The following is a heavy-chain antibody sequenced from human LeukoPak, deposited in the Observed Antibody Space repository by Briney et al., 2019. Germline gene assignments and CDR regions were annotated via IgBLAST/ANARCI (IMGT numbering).Heavy chain of an antibody. CDR1: GGSISSYY. CDR3: ARENAAVAGQGGFDY. CDR2: IYYSGST. J-gene: IGHJ4*02. D-gene: IGHD6-19*01. Sequence: SETLSLTCTVSGGSISSYYWSWIRQPPGKGLEWIGYIYYSGSTNYNPSLKSRVTISVDTSKNQFSLKLSSVTAADTAVYYCARENAAVAGQGGFDYWGQGTLVTVSS. V-gene: IGHV4-59*12.